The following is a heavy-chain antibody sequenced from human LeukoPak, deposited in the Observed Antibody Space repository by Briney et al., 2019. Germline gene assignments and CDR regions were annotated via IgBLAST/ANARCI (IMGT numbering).Heavy chain of an antibody. V-gene: IGHV3-30*02. Sequence: GGSLRLSRAASGFTFSSYGMHWVRQAPGKGLEWVAFVRYDGSNKYYADSVKGRFTISRDNSKNTLYLQMNSLRAEDTAVYYCATLPIVRGVIIFDYWGQGTLVTVSS. D-gene: IGHD3-10*01. CDR2: VRYDGSNK. J-gene: IGHJ4*02. CDR1: GFTFSSYG. CDR3: ATLPIVRGVIIFDY.